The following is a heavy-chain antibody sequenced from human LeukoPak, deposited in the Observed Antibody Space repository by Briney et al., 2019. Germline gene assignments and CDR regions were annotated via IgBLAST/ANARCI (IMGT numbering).Heavy chain of an antibody. J-gene: IGHJ4*02. V-gene: IGHV3-23*01. CDR2: ISSVGRTT. Sequence: GGSLRLSCAASGSTFGRHTMSWVRQAPGKGLEWVSGISSVGRTTYYSDSVKGRFTISRDNSKNTLYLQMNSLGAEDTAVYYCAKEYKLWFGELLWDDYWGQGTLVTVSS. CDR3: AKEYKLWFGELLWDDY. CDR1: GSTFGRHT. D-gene: IGHD3-10*01.